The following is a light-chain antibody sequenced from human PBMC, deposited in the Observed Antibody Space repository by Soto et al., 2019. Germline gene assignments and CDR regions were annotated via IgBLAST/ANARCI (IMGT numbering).Light chain of an antibody. CDR2: DAS. CDR1: QSVSSY. V-gene: IGKV3-11*01. Sequence: EIVLTQSPATLSLSPGERATLSCRASQSVSSYLAWYQQKPGQAPSLLIYDASNRATGIPARFSGSGSGTDSTLTISSLEPEDFAVYYCQQRSNWPPYTFGQGTKLEIK. J-gene: IGKJ2*01. CDR3: QQRSNWPPYT.